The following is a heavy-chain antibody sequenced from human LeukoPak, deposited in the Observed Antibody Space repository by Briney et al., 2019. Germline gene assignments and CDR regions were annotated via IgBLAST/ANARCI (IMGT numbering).Heavy chain of an antibody. V-gene: IGHV3-23*01. CDR2: IGGSGGSI. CDR1: GSTFSRYA. Sequence: GGSLRLSCAASGSTFSRYAMSWVRQAPGKGLEWVSGIGGSGGSIYYADSVKGRFTISRDNSKNTLYLQMNSLRVEDTAIYYCAKMGSNSGSSYWGQGTLVTVSS. J-gene: IGHJ4*02. D-gene: IGHD3-10*01. CDR3: AKMGSNSGSSY.